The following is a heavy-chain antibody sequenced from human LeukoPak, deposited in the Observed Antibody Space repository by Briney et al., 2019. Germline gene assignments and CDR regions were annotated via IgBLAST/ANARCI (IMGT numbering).Heavy chain of an antibody. V-gene: IGHV4-59*11. D-gene: IGHD5-18*01. CDR2: IYYSGST. CDR1: GGFISSHY. CDR3: AGGGRIQVWLPHPFFDY. J-gene: IGHJ4*02. Sequence: SETLSLTCSVSGGFISSHYWSWIRQPPGKGLEWIGYIYYSGSTNYNTSLKSRVTISVDTSKNQFSLKLNSVTAADTAVYYCAGGGRIQVWLPHPFFDYWGQGTLVTVSS.